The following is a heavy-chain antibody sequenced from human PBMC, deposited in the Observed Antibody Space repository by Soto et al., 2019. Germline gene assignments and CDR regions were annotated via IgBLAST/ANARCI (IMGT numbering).Heavy chain of an antibody. D-gene: IGHD2-15*01. J-gene: IGHJ4*02. V-gene: IGHV3-7*01. CDR3: ARDPDCRGGTCHLDY. Sequence: PGKGLEWVANIKQDGSEKYYVDSVKGRFTISRDNAKNSLYLQMNSLRAEDTAVYYCARDPDCRGGTCHLDYWGQGTLVTVSS. CDR2: IKQDGSEK.